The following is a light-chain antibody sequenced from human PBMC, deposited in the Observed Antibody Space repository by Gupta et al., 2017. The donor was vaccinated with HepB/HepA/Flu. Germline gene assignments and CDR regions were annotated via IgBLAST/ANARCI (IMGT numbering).Light chain of an antibody. CDR2: KNY. CDR3: ASWDDSLEGVL. CDR1: SSNIGDNP. J-gene: IGLJ2*01. Sequence: QTVLTQPPSVSGTSGQRVTISCSGSSSNIGDNPVNWYQQVPGTAPQPLILKNYKRPSGVPDRFSGSKSGTSASLTITGLQPEDDSYFYCASWDDSLEGVLFGGGTRLTVL. V-gene: IGLV1-44*01.